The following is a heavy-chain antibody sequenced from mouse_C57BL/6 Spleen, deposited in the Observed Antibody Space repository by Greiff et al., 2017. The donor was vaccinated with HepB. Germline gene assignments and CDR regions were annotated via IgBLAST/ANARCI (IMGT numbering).Heavy chain of an antibody. Sequence: EVQLVESGPGLVKPSQSLSLTCSVTGYSITSGYYWNWIRQFPGNKLEWMGCISYDGSNNYNPSLKNRISITRDTSKNQFFLKLNSVTTEDTATYYCAREGDDYPFAYWGQGTLVTVSA. J-gene: IGHJ3*01. CDR1: GYSITSGYY. CDR2: ISYDGSN. D-gene: IGHD2-4*01. V-gene: IGHV3-6*01. CDR3: AREGDDYPFAY.